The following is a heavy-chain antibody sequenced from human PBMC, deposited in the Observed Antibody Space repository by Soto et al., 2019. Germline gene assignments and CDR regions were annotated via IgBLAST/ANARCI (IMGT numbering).Heavy chain of an antibody. V-gene: IGHV4-39*01. CDR3: ATGNPGTATTYNWLDP. CDR2: IYYTGNT. Sequence: PSETLSLTCTVSGGLVSSSDHYWGWIRQPPGKGLEWIGNIYYTGNTYYNPSLKSRVTISVDTSKNQFSLKLSSVTAADTAVYYCATGNPGTATTYNWLDPWGQGTLVTVSS. CDR1: GGLVSSSDHY. J-gene: IGHJ5*02. D-gene: IGHD4-17*01.